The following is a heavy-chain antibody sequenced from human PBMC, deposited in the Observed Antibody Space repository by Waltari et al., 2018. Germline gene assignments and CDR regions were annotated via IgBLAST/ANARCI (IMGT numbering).Heavy chain of an antibody. D-gene: IGHD3-3*01. Sequence: KKPGASVKVSCKASGYNFTNYDISWVRQAAGQGLEWMGWMNPDSGNTGYAQRIQGRVTMTRNTSISTAYMELSSLRSEDTAVYYCARTYYDFWTGSYWVHYFDDWGQGTLVTVSS. CDR3: ARTYYDFWTGSYWVHYFDD. CDR1: GYNFTNYD. V-gene: IGHV1-8*01. CDR2: MNPDSGNT. J-gene: IGHJ4*02.